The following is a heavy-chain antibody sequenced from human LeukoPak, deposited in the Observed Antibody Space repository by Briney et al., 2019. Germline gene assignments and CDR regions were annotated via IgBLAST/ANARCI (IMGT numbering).Heavy chain of an antibody. CDR3: ARGRGYSGYGG. Sequence: ASVTVSCKASGGTFSSYAISWVRQAPGQGLEGMGGIIPIFGTANYVQKFQGRVTITTDESTSTAYMELSSLRSEDTGVYYCARGRGYSGYGGWGQGTLVTVSS. V-gene: IGHV1-69*05. CDR2: IIPIFGTA. J-gene: IGHJ4*02. CDR1: GGTFSSYA. D-gene: IGHD5-12*01.